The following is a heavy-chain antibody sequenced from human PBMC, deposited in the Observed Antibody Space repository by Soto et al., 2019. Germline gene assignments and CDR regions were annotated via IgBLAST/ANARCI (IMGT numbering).Heavy chain of an antibody. CDR2: ISYDGSNK. V-gene: IGHV3-30-3*02. CDR3: AKQYCSGGSCYFRGFDY. J-gene: IGHJ4*02. Sequence: QVQLVESGGGVVQPGRSLRLSCAASGFTFSSYAMHWVRQAPGKGLEWVAVISYDGSNKYYADSVKGRFTISRDNSKNTLYLQMNSLRAEDTAVYYCAKQYCSGGSCYFRGFDYWGQGALVTVSS. D-gene: IGHD2-15*01. CDR1: GFTFSSYA.